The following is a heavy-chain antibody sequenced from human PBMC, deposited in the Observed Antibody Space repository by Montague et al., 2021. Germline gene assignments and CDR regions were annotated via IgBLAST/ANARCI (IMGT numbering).Heavy chain of an antibody. Sequence: SLRLSCAASGLIFSHSWMAWVRLPPGKELEWVAGVNPDGSQVGYVESVKGRFTVSKDNAKNSLFLQMNSLRGDDTALYYCARNPAYGALDYWGQGTRVTVSS. CDR2: VNPDGSQV. V-gene: IGHV3-7*03. CDR1: GLIFSHSW. D-gene: IGHD4/OR15-4a*01. J-gene: IGHJ4*02. CDR3: ARNPAYGALDY.